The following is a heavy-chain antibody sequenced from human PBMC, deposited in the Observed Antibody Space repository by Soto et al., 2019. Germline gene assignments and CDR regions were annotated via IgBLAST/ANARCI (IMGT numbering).Heavy chain of an antibody. V-gene: IGHV3-30*18. J-gene: IGHJ3*02. Sequence: QVQLVESGGGVVQPGRSLRLSCAASGFTFSSYGMHWVRQAPGKGLEWVAVISYDGSNKYYAGSVKGRFTISRDNSKNTLYLQMNSLRAEDTAVYYCAKEGTTHDAFDIWGQGTMVTVSS. CDR1: GFTFSSYG. D-gene: IGHD1-1*01. CDR3: AKEGTTHDAFDI. CDR2: ISYDGSNK.